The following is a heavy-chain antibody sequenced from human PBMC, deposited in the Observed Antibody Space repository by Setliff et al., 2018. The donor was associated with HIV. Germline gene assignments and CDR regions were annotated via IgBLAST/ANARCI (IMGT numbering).Heavy chain of an antibody. CDR3: ARENGWLFGWFDP. D-gene: IGHD3-22*01. CDR2: IYYSGRTSHSGST. J-gene: IGHJ5*02. CDR1: GDSITSGGYS. Sequence: PSETLSLTCTVSGDSITSGGYSWTWIRQPPGKALEWVGYIYYSGRTSHSGSTYYNPSVASRITISGDTSKNQFSLKLTSVTAADTAIYYCARENGWLFGWFDPWGQGTPVTSPQ. V-gene: IGHV4-30-4*08.